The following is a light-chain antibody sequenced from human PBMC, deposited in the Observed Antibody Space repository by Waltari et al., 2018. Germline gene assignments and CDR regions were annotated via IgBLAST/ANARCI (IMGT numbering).Light chain of an antibody. CDR2: DAS. Sequence: EIVMTQSPATLSVSPGETATLSCRASQSVSSNVAWYQKKPGQAPRLLIYDASTRATSTPARFTGSGSGTEFTLTISRLQSDDFAVHYCQQYNRSPPITPAHGTRLEI. J-gene: IGKJ5*01. V-gene: IGKV3-15*01. CDR3: QQYNRSPPIT. CDR1: QSVSSN.